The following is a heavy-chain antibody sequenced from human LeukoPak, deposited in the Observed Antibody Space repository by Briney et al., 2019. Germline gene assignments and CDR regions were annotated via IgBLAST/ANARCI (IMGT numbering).Heavy chain of an antibody. Sequence: GRSLRLSCAASGFTFSSYGMHWVRQAPGKGLEWVAVIWYDGSNKYYADSVKGRFTISRDNSKNTLYLQMNSLRAEDTAVYYCARDQSSSGYYYVGVDYWGQGTLVTVSS. CDR1: GFTFSSYG. D-gene: IGHD3-22*01. V-gene: IGHV3-33*01. CDR2: IWYDGSNK. J-gene: IGHJ4*02. CDR3: ARDQSSSGYYYVGVDY.